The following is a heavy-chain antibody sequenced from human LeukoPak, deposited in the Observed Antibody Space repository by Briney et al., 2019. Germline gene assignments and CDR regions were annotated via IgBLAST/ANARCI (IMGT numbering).Heavy chain of an antibody. D-gene: IGHD6-13*01. V-gene: IGHV4-59*01. CDR3: ARDRYPWGSSWPWYFDL. Sequence: SETLSLTCTVSGGSISSYYWSWIRQPPGKGLEWIGYIYYSGSTNYNPSLKSRVTISVDTSKNQFSLKLSSVTAADTAVYYCARDRYPWGSSWPWYFDLWGRGTLVTVSS. CDR1: GGSISSYY. CDR2: IYYSGST. J-gene: IGHJ2*01.